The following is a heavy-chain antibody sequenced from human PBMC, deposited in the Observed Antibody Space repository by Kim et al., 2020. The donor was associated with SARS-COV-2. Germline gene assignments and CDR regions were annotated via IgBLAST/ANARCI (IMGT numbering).Heavy chain of an antibody. CDR3: ARGRIAAACTVCYSYY. CDR2: INHSGST. V-gene: IGHV4-34*01. Sequence: SETLSLTCAVYGGSFSGYYWSWIRQPPGKGLEWIGEINHSGSTNYNPSLKSRVTISVDTSKNKFSMKLSSVTAADTAVYYCARGRIAAACTVCYSYYWGQGTLVTLSS. J-gene: IGHJ4*02. CDR1: GGSFSGYY. D-gene: IGHD6-13*01.